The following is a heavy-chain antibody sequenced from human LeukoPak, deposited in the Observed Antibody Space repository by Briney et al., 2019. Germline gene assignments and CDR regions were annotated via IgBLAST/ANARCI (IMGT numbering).Heavy chain of an antibody. Sequence: ASVKVSCKASGYTFTSYDINWVRQATGQGLEWMGWMNPNSGNTGYAQKFQGRVTMTTDTSTSTAYMELRSLRSDDTAVYYCARDHGLAGYFDYWGQGTLVTVSS. CDR1: GYTFTSYD. CDR2: MNPNSGNT. J-gene: IGHJ4*02. V-gene: IGHV1-8*01. D-gene: IGHD6-6*01. CDR3: ARDHGLAGYFDY.